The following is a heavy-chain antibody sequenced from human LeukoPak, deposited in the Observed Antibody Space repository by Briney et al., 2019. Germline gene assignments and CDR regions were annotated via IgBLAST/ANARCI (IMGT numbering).Heavy chain of an antibody. CDR1: GYTFTGYY. Sequence: GASVKVSCKASGYTFTGYYMHWVRQAPGQGLEWMGWINPNSGGTNYAQKFQGRVTMTRDTSISTAYVELSRLRSDDTAVYYCARNVQAAILDAFDIWGQGTMVTVSS. CDR3: ARNVQAAILDAFDI. CDR2: INPNSGGT. D-gene: IGHD2-2*02. J-gene: IGHJ3*02. V-gene: IGHV1-2*02.